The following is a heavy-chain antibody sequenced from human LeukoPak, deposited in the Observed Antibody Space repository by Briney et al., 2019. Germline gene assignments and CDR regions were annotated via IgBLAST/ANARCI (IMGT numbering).Heavy chain of an antibody. V-gene: IGHV3-48*01. J-gene: IGHJ5*02. D-gene: IGHD3-22*01. Sequence: GGSLRLSCVASGFTFSSYTMNWVRQAPGKGLEWVSYISSSSSTIYYADSVKGRFTISRDNAKNSLYLQMNSLRAEDTAVYYCARVVGYDSSGYHYEDFGWFDPWGQGTLVTVSS. CDR1: GFTFSSYT. CDR2: ISSSSSTI. CDR3: ARVVGYDSSGYHYEDFGWFDP.